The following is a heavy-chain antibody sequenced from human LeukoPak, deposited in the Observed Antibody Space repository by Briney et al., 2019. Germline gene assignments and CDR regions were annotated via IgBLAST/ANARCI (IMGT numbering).Heavy chain of an antibody. D-gene: IGHD3-3*01. CDR1: GGSLSSSSYY. Sequence: SETLSLTCTVSGGSLSSSSYYWGWIRQPPGKGLEWIGSIYYSGSTYYNPSLKSRVTISVDTSKNQFSLKLSSVTAADTAVYYCARITYYDFWSGYYDYWGQGTLVTVSS. J-gene: IGHJ4*02. CDR2: IYYSGST. CDR3: ARITYYDFWSGYYDY. V-gene: IGHV4-39*01.